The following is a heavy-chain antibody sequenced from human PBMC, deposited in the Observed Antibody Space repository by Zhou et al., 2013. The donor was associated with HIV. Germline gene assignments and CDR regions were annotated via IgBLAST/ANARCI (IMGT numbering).Heavy chain of an antibody. CDR3: ARDALYITGNTGGWFDP. CDR1: GGTFSSYA. D-gene: IGHD1-20*01. CDR2: IIPIFGTA. V-gene: IGHV1-69*05. Sequence: QVQLVQSGAEVKKPGSSVKVSCKASGGTFSSYAISWVRQAPGQGLEWMGGIIPIFGTANYAQKFQGRVTITTDESTSTAYMELSSLRSEDTAVYYCARDALYITGNTGGWFDPWGQGTLVTVSS. J-gene: IGHJ5*02.